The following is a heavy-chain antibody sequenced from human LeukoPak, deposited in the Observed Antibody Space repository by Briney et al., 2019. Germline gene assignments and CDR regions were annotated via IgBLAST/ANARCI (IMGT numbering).Heavy chain of an antibody. CDR1: GGSISSSSYY. J-gene: IGHJ3*02. V-gene: IGHV4-39*07. D-gene: IGHD3-3*01. Sequence: SETLSLTCTVSGGSISSSSYYWGWIRQPPGKGLEWIGSIYYSGSTYYNPSLKSRVTISVDTSKNQFSLKLSSVTAADTAVYYCARHLSTTLRSLFGRTVTWGAFDIWGQGTMVTVSS. CDR2: IYYSGST. CDR3: ARHLSTTLRSLFGRTVTWGAFDI.